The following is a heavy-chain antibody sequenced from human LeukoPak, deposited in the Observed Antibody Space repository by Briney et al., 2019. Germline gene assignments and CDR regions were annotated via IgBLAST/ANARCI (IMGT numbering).Heavy chain of an antibody. Sequence: PSETLSLTCAVYGGSFTGNYWRWIRQPPGKGLEWIGEINHSGSTKYNPSLKSRVTMSVDASTNQFFLRPTSVTAADTAVYYCACNAVRYSAYDREEDPSDIWGQGTMVTVSS. CDR1: GGSFTGNY. D-gene: IGHD5-12*01. CDR3: ACNAVRYSAYDREEDPSDI. J-gene: IGHJ3*02. CDR2: INHSGST. V-gene: IGHV4-34*01.